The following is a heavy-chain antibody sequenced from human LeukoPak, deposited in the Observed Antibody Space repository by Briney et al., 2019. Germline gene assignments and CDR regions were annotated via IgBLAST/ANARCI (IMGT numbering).Heavy chain of an antibody. Sequence: GGSLRLSCAASGFTFSGSALHWVRQASGKGLEWVGRIRSTANGYATAYAASVKGRFTISRDSSKNTLYLQMNSLRAEDTAVYYCAKDGGPYYHYYMDVWGKGTTVIASS. CDR2: IRSTANGYAT. CDR3: AKDGGPYYHYYMDV. J-gene: IGHJ6*03. CDR1: GFTFSGSA. V-gene: IGHV3-73*01. D-gene: IGHD3-16*01.